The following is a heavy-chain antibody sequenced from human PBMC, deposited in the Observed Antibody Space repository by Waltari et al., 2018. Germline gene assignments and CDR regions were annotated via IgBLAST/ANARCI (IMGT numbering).Heavy chain of an antibody. CDR1: GFTLDDYA. CDR2: INWNSGSI. V-gene: IGHV3-9*01. D-gene: IGHD1-1*01. J-gene: IGHJ3*02. CDR3: AKKNEEVFDRNGLVYDAFDM. Sequence: EVQLVESGGDLVQPGRSLRLSCAASGFTLDDYAMHWVRQVPGKGLEWVAVINWNSGSIGYVESVKGRFTISRDNDRNSLYLQMSSLTTEDTAVYYCAKKNEEVFDRNGLVYDAFDMWGQGTMVTVSS.